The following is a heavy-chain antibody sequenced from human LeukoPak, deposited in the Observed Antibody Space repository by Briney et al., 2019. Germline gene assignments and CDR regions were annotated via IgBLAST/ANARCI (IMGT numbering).Heavy chain of an antibody. CDR1: GFTFSSYS. V-gene: IGHV3-48*04. D-gene: IGHD2-15*01. CDR2: ISSSSSTI. Sequence: GGSLRLSCAASGFTFSSYSMNWVRQAPGKGLEWISYISSSSSTIYYADSVKGRFTISRDNAKNSLYLQMNSLRAEDTAVYYCARAVGVAAGSTWGQGTLVTVSS. J-gene: IGHJ5*02. CDR3: ARAVGVAAGST.